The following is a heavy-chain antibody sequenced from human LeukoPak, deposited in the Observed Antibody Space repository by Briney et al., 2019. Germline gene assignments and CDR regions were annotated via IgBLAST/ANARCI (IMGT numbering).Heavy chain of an antibody. CDR1: GYTLTELS. CDR2: LDPEDGET. Sequence: ASVKVSCKVSGYTLTELSMHWVRQAPGKGLEWMGGLDPEDGETIYAQKFQGRVTMTEDTSTDTAYMELSSLRSEDTAVYYCATGGWLAPAEYFQHWGQGTLVTVSS. J-gene: IGHJ1*01. CDR3: ATGGWLAPAEYFQH. V-gene: IGHV1-24*01. D-gene: IGHD5-18*01.